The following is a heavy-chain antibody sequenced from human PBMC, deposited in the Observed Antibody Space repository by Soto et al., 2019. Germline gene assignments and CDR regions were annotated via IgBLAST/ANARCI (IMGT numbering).Heavy chain of an antibody. CDR1: GFTFSSNW. V-gene: IGHV3-74*01. J-gene: IGHJ4*02. CDR3: ARGGEVGAGQYYLDDS. D-gene: IGHD2-21*01. Sequence: EVQLVESGGDLVQPGGSLRLSCEASGFTFSSNWMHWVRQGPGKGLVWVSRMNPDGSTRGYADSVKGRFTISRDNARNTVFLPMSSLRAEDTAVYYCARGGEVGAGQYYLDDSWGQGTLVTVSS. CDR2: MNPDGSTR.